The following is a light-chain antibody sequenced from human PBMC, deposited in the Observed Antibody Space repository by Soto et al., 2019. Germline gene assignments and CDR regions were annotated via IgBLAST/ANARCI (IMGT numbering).Light chain of an antibody. V-gene: IGKV1-9*01. CDR1: QGISSY. CDR3: QQLNTYPLT. CDR2: AAS. J-gene: IGKJ4*01. Sequence: DIQLTQSPSFLSASVGDRVTITCRASQGISSYLAWYQQEPGKAPKLLIYAASTLQSGVPSRFSGSGSGTDFTLTISSLQPEDFATYYCQQLNTYPLTLGGGTKVDIK.